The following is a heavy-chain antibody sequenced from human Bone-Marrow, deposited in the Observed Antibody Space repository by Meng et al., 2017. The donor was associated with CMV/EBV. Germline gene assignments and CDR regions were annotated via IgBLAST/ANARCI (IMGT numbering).Heavy chain of an antibody. V-gene: IGHV3-21*04. D-gene: IGHD3-22*01. CDR2: ISSSSSYI. CDR1: GFTFSSYS. J-gene: IGHJ4*02. Sequence: GGSLRLSCAASGFTFSSYSMNWVRQAPGKGLEWVSSISSSSSYIYYADSVKGRFTISRDNFKNTLYLQMNSLGVEDTAVYYCAKDNHYYDSNGYYFDHWGQGTLVTVSS. CDR3: AKDNHYYDSNGYYFDH.